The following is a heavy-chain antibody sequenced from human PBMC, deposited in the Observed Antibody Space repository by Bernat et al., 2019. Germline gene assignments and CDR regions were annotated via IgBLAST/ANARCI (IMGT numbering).Heavy chain of an antibody. Sequence: QVQLVESGGGVVQPGGSLRLSCAASGFTFSSCGIHWVRQAPGRGLEWVSFIRYDGSDKYYADSVKGRFTISRDNPKNTLYLQMNSLRPEDTAVYYCAKDDLAVGVYPSFDYWGLRTLVTVSS. CDR2: IRYDGSDK. CDR3: AKDDLAVGVYPSFDY. D-gene: IGHD6-19*01. CDR1: GFTFSSCG. J-gene: IGHJ4*02. V-gene: IGHV3-30*02.